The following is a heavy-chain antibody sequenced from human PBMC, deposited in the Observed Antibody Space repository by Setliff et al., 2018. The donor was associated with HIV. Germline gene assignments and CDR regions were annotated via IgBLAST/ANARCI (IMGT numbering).Heavy chain of an antibody. Sequence: SETLSLTCAVYGGSFSGYYWSWIRQPPGKGLEWIGEINHSGSTNYNPSLKSRVTISVETSKNQFSLKLSSVTAADTAVYYCARGVVRGSEDYFDYWGQGTPVTSPQ. CDR3: ARGVVRGSEDYFDY. D-gene: IGHD6-25*01. V-gene: IGHV4-34*01. CDR1: GGSFSGYY. J-gene: IGHJ4*02. CDR2: INHSGST.